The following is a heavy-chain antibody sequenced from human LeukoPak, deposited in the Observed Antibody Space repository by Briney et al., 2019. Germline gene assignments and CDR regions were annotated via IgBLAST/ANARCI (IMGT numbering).Heavy chain of an antibody. CDR1: GGSISSSSYY. V-gene: IGHV4-39*02. D-gene: IGHD3-22*01. Sequence: PSETLSLTCTVSGGSISSSSYYWGWIRQPPGKGLEWIGSSYYSGSTYYNPSLKSRVTISVDTSKNQFSLKLSSVTAADTAVYYCARDRYYYDSSSYYSAFDTWGQGTMVTVSS. CDR2: SYYSGST. CDR3: ARDRYYYDSSSYYSAFDT. J-gene: IGHJ3*02.